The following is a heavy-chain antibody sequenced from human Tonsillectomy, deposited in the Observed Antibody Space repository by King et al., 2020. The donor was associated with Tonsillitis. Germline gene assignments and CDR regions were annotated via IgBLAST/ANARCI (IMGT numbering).Heavy chain of an antibody. V-gene: IGHV4-59*01. CDR1: DGSISSNY. J-gene: IGHJ6*03. D-gene: IGHD7-27*01. Sequence: VQLQESGPGLVEPSETLSLTCTVSDGSISSNYWSWIRQPPGKGLEWIGYIYYTGSTNYNPSLKSRVTTSLDTSKNQFSLKLSSVTAADTAVYYCARGELGLTSEHNTNYYYYYYMDVWGKGTTVTVSS. CDR3: ARGELGLTSEHNTNYYYYYYMDV. CDR2: IYYTGST.